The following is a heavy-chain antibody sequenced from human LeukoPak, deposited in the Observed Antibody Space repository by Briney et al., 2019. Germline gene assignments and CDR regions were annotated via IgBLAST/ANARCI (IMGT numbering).Heavy chain of an antibody. V-gene: IGHV1-8*01. J-gene: IGHJ4*02. D-gene: IGHD3-9*01. CDR1: GYTFTSYD. Sequence: ASVKVSCKASGYTFTSYDINWVRQATGQGLEWMGWMNPNSGNTGYAQKFRGRVTMTRNTSISTAYMELSSLRSEDTAVYYCARAYYDILTGRTVYYFDYWGQGTLVTVSS. CDR3: ARAYYDILTGRTVYYFDY. CDR2: MNPNSGNT.